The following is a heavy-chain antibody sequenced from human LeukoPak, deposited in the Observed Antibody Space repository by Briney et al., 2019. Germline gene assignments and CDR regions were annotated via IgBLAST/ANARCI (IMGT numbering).Heavy chain of an antibody. J-gene: IGHJ3*02. D-gene: IGHD5-24*01. Sequence: ASVKVSCKASGGTFSSYAFSWVRQAPGQGLEWMGWISAYNGNTNYAQKLQGRVTMTTDTSTSTAYMELRSLRSDDTAVYYCARDFDGSAHDAFDIWGQGTMVTVSS. CDR3: ARDFDGSAHDAFDI. CDR2: ISAYNGNT. CDR1: GGTFSSYA. V-gene: IGHV1-18*01.